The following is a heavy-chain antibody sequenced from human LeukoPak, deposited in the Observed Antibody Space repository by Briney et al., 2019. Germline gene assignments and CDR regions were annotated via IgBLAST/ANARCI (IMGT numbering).Heavy chain of an antibody. D-gene: IGHD3-3*01. CDR1: GGSISSSSYY. CDR3: ARSVFTGTYPDFFDY. CDR2: IYYSGST. Sequence: SETLSLTCTVSGGSISSSSYYWGWIRQPPGKGLEWIGSIYYSGSTYYNPSLKSRVTISKDTSKDQFSLELYSVTAADTGVFYCARSVFTGTYPDFFDYWGQGALVTVSS. J-gene: IGHJ4*02. V-gene: IGHV4-39*07.